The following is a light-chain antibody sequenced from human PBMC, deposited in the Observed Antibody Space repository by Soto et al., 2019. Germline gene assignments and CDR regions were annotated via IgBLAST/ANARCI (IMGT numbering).Light chain of an antibody. V-gene: IGKV1-39*01. J-gene: IGKJ2*01. CDR1: QTISTY. Sequence: DLRMTQSPSSLSASVGDRVTITCRASQTISTYLNWYQHKPGIPPKLLIYSASSLQSGVPSRFSGSASGTDFTLTISSLQPEDFATYYCQQGYSTPYTFGQGTKLEIK. CDR3: QQGYSTPYT. CDR2: SAS.